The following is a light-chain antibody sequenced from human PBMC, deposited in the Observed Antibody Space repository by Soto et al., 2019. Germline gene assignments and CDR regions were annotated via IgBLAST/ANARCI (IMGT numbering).Light chain of an antibody. V-gene: IGKV3-15*01. CDR2: GAS. J-gene: IGKJ5*01. Sequence: ETVMTQSPATLSVSPGEIATLSCSASQSVNSNLAWYQQKLGQAPRVLIYGASTRATGIPDRFSGSGSGTEFTLTISSLEPEDFALYYCQQRSNWPITFGQGTRLEIK. CDR1: QSVNSN. CDR3: QQRSNWPIT.